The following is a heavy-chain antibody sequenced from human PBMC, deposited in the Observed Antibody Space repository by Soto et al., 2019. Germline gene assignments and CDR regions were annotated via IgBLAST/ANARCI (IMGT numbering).Heavy chain of an antibody. J-gene: IGHJ3*01. V-gene: IGHV3-30*03. Sequence: RLPPEKKQEWVAVISYDGSNKNYADSVKGRFTISRDNSKNALYLQMKSLRAEDTAVYDFVVEFNGRNQDSIVVLGQGTMVTV. D-gene: IGHD1-26*01. CDR3: VVEFNGRNQDSIVV. CDR2: ISYDGSNK.